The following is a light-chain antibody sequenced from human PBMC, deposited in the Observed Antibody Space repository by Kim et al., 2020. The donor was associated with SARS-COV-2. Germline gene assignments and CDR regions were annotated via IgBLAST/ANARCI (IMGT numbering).Light chain of an antibody. CDR3: QSYDSCDTLLWV. CDR2: EDY. V-gene: IGLV6-57*01. Sequence: VTTACTPSTGSISSNYMQWDQRGPGRSPTTVIYEDYQSPSGVPGRFSGSIGSSANSASLTISGLKTENEADYYCQSYDSCDTLLWVFGGGTQLTVL. CDR1: TGSISSNY. J-gene: IGLJ3*02.